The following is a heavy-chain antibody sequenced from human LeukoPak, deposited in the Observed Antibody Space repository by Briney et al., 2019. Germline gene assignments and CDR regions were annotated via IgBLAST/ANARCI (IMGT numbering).Heavy chain of an antibody. V-gene: IGHV4-4*07. J-gene: IGHJ3*02. CDR3: ACLTTADAFDI. D-gene: IGHD3-22*01. CDR1: GGSISSYY. Sequence: PSETLSLTCTVSGGSISSYYWSWIRQPAGKGLEWIGRIHTSGSTNYNPSLKSRVTISVDTSKNQFSLKLSSVTAADTAVYYCACLTTADAFDIWGQGTMVTVSS. CDR2: IHTSGST.